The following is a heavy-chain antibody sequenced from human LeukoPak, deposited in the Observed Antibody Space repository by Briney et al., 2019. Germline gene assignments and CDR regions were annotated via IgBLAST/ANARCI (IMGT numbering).Heavy chain of an antibody. CDR3: ARDVFEDAGTTSFDY. V-gene: IGHV3-11*01. CDR2: ISSSGSTI. Sequence: GGSLRLSCAASGFTFSDYYMSWIRQAPGKGLEWVSYISSSGSTIYYADSVKGRFTISRDNAKNSLYLQMNSLRAEDTAVYYCARDVFEDAGTTSFDYWGQGTLVTVSS. J-gene: IGHJ4*02. D-gene: IGHD1-1*01. CDR1: GFTFSDYY.